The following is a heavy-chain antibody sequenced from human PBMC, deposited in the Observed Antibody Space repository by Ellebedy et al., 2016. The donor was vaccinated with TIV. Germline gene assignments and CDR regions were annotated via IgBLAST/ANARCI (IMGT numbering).Heavy chain of an antibody. CDR2: MNPNSGNT. D-gene: IGHD3-10*01. Sequence: ASVKVSXKASGYTFTSYGISWVRQAPGQGLEWMGWMNPNSGNTGYAQKFQGRVTMTRNTSISTAYMELSSLRSEDTAVYYCARVRSMVRGVIIKRPLDYWGQGTLVTVSS. CDR1: GYTFTSYG. V-gene: IGHV1-8*02. J-gene: IGHJ4*02. CDR3: ARVRSMVRGVIIKRPLDY.